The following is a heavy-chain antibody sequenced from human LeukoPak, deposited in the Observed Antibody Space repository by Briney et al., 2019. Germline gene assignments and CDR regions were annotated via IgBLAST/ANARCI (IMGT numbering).Heavy chain of an antibody. Sequence: PGGSLRLSCAASGFTFSSYSMNWVRQAPGKGLEWVSSISSSSSYIYYADSVKGRFTISRDNSKNTLYLQMNSLRAEDTAVYYCAKCGSSSWYYFDYWGQGTLVTVSS. CDR2: ISSSSSYI. CDR3: AKCGSSSWYYFDY. J-gene: IGHJ4*02. D-gene: IGHD6-13*01. V-gene: IGHV3-21*01. CDR1: GFTFSSYS.